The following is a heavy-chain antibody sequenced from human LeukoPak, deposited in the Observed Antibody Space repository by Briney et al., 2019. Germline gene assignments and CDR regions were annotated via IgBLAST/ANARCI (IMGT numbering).Heavy chain of an antibody. J-gene: IGHJ4*02. CDR3: ARRDGGGTTDYSSSWLRGVYYFDY. CDR2: INHSGST. V-gene: IGHV4-34*01. Sequence: SETLSLPCAVYVQLFSRHYWSWIRQPPGKGLEWIGEINHSGSTNYNPSLKSRVTISVDTSKDQFSLKLSSVTAADTAVYYCARRDGGGTTDYSSSWLRGVYYFDYWGQGTLVTVSS. CDR1: VQLFSRHY. D-gene: IGHD6-13*01.